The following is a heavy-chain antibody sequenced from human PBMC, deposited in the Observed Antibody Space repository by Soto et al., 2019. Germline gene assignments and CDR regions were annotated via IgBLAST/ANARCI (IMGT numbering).Heavy chain of an antibody. V-gene: IGHV4-31*03. CDR1: GGSISSDGYY. D-gene: IGHD6-13*01. Sequence: SETLSLTCSVSGGSISSDGYYWSWIRQHPGEGLEWIGFISYSGATSQNPSLKSRVILSVDTSKNQFSLRLRSVTAADTAVYYCARDNLASSPPHFDYWGQGSMGTVSS. CDR3: ARDNLASSPPHFDY. J-gene: IGHJ4*02. CDR2: ISYSGAT.